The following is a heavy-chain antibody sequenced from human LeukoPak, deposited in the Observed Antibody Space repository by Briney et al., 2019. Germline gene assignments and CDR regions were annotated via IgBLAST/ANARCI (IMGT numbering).Heavy chain of an antibody. V-gene: IGHV3-74*01. Sequence: GGSLRLSCAASGFTFSSYWMHWARQAPGKGLVWVSRINSDGSSTSYAGSVKGRFTISRDNAKNTLYLQMNSLRAEDTAVYYCARDGPYYYDSSGYMDLDYWGQGTLVTVSS. CDR1: GFTFSSYW. D-gene: IGHD3-22*01. J-gene: IGHJ4*02. CDR3: ARDGPYYYDSSGYMDLDY. CDR2: INSDGSST.